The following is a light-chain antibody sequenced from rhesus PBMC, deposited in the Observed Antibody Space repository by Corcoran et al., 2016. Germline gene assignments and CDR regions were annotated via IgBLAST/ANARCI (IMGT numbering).Light chain of an antibody. V-gene: IGKV1-38*01. CDR1: QDINSY. Sequence: DIQLTQSPSSLSASVGDRVTITCRASQDINSYLAWYQQKSGKAPKLLIYDASNLQSGVPSRFSGSGYGTDFTLTIISLQPEDVATYYCQQGNSNPTFGGGTKVELK. CDR3: QQGNSNPT. J-gene: IGKJ4*01. CDR2: DAS.